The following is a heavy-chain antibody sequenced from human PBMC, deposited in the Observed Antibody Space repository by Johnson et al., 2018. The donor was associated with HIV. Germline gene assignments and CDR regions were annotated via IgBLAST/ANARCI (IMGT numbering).Heavy chain of an antibody. J-gene: IGHJ3*02. CDR1: GFTFSNVW. D-gene: IGHD6-19*01. CDR2: IKTKTDGGTK. Sequence: VQLVESGGGLVKPGGSLRLSCAASGFTFSNVWMSWVRQVPGKGLEWVGHIKTKTDGGTKDYAAPVKGRFSMSRDDLKNMLYLQRNSLKTEDTAVYYLATSRNRLWSSSGWTNFWAFDIWGQGTMVTVSS. V-gene: IGHV3-15*01. CDR3: ATSRNRLWSSSGWTNFWAFDI.